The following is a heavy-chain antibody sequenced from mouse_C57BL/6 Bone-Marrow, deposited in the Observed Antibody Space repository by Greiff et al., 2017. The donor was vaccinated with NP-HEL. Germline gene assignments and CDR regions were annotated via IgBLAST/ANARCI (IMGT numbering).Heavy chain of an antibody. CDR3: ARLDY. CDR2: IDPNSGGT. V-gene: IGHV1-54*01. J-gene: IGHJ2*01. Sequence: QVQLKESGAELVRPGTSVKVSCKASGYAFTNYLIEWVKQRPGQGLEWIGRIDPNSGGTKYNEKFKSKATLTVDKPSSTAYMQLSSLTSEDSAVYYCARLDYWGQGTTLTVSS. CDR1: GYAFTNYL.